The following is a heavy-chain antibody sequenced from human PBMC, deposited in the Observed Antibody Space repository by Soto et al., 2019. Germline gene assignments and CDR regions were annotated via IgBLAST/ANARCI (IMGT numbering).Heavy chain of an antibody. CDR1: GFSFSTYG. D-gene: IGHD1-7*01. CDR3: VTPALNYPMDY. V-gene: IGHV3-23*01. CDR2: ISYSSDWI. J-gene: IGHJ4*02. Sequence: EVQLLESGGGLVQPGGSLRLSCVASGFSFSTYGMSWVRQAPGKGLEWVSGISYSSDWIRSADSVRGRFTISRDNSKNTLYLQMSSLRAEDTAIYYCVTPALNYPMDYWGQGTVVTVSS.